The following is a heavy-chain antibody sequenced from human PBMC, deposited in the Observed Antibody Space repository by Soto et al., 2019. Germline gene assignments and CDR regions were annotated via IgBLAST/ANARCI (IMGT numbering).Heavy chain of an antibody. J-gene: IGHJ4*02. CDR2: ISSTTNYI. Sequence: PGGSLRLSCAASGFTFTRYSMNWVRQAPGEGLEWVSSISSTTNYIYYGDSMKGRFTISRDNAKNSLYLEMNSLRAEDTAVYYCARESEDLTSNFDYWGQGTLVTVSP. V-gene: IGHV3-21*06. CDR3: ARESEDLTSNFDY. CDR1: GFTFTRYS.